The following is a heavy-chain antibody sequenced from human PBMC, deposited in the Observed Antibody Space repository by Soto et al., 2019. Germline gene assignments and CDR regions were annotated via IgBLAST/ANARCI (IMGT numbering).Heavy chain of an antibody. D-gene: IGHD5-12*01. CDR3: ARDGDSGHDDFDY. CDR1: GYTFTNYG. J-gene: IGHJ4*02. V-gene: IGHV1-18*01. CDR2: ISGYNGNT. Sequence: EASVKVSCKTSGYTFTNYGIIWVQQAPGQGPEWMGWISGYNGNTAYPQKFQSRVTMTTDTSTSTAYMELRSLRSDDTAVYYCARDGDSGHDDFDYWGQGTLVTVSS.